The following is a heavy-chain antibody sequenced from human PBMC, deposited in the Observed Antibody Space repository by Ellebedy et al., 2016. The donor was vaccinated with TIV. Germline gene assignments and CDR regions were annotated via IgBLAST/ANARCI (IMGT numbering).Heavy chain of an antibody. Sequence: MPSETLSLTCTVSGASISSYYWSWIRQPPGKGLEGIGYIYYNENTNYNPSLKIRVTISVDTSKNQFSLNLNSVTAADTAVYFCASTPFSAGSGYHPHDYWGQGILVTVSS. CDR2: IYYNENT. J-gene: IGHJ4*02. D-gene: IGHD5-12*01. V-gene: IGHV4-59*08. CDR1: GASISSYY. CDR3: ASTPFSAGSGYHPHDY.